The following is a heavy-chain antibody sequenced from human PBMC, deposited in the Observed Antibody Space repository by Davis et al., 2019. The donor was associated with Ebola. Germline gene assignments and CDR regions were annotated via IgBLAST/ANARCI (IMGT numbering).Heavy chain of an antibody. D-gene: IGHD3-3*01. CDR3: AKDGITIFGVVNYYGMDV. CDR2: ISYDGSNK. Sequence: GESLKISCAASGFSFSSYGMHWVRQAPGKGLEWVAVISYDGSNKYYADSVKGRFTISRDNSKNTLYLQMNSLRAEDTAVYYCAKDGITIFGVVNYYGMDVWGKGTTVTVSS. J-gene: IGHJ6*04. V-gene: IGHV3-30*18. CDR1: GFSFSSYG.